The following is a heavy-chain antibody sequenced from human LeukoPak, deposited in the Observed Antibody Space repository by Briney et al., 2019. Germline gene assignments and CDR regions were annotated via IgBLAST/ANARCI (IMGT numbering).Heavy chain of an antibody. CDR2: IYYSGDT. J-gene: IGHJ4*02. V-gene: IGHV4-30-4*01. D-gene: IGHD1-20*01. Sequence: SETLSLTCAVSGGSIRSGDYYWSWARQPPGKCLEWIGHIYYSGDTYYNPSLKSRVAISVDTSKNQFSLKLSSVTAVDTGVYYCAGVTGLYYFDFWGQGTLVTVSS. CDR1: GGSIRSGDYY. CDR3: AGVTGLYYFDF.